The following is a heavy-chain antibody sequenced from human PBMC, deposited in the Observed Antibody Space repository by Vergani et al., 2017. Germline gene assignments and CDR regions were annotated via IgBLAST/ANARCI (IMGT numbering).Heavy chain of an antibody. CDR2: VNPEGTNT. CDR3: ARDWRNDAEGTELDY. CDR1: GFTFSRHW. D-gene: IGHD1-1*01. J-gene: IGHJ4*02. Sequence: EVQLVESGGGLVQPGGSLRLSCAASGFTFSRHWMHWVRQAPGKGLVWVSRVNPEGTNTPYADSVKGRFTISRDNAKNMMYLQLNSLRDEDTAVYYCARDWRNDAEGTELDYWGQGTLVTVSS. V-gene: IGHV3-74*01.